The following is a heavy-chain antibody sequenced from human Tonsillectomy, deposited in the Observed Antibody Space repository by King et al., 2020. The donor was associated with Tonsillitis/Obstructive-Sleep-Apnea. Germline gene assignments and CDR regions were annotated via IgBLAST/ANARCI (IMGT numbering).Heavy chain of an antibody. CDR3: ARALGSGLSDY. CDR2: MYYSGKN. D-gene: IGHD2/OR15-2a*01. J-gene: IGHJ4*02. CDR1: GGSISGYY. V-gene: IGHV4-59*01. Sequence: QLQESGPGLVKPSETLSLTCTVSGGSISGYYWTWIRQPPGKGLGGIGHMYYSGKNDYNPFLKSRVTISLDMSKNQFSLKVNSMTAADTAVYYCARALGSGLSDYWGQGTLVTVSS.